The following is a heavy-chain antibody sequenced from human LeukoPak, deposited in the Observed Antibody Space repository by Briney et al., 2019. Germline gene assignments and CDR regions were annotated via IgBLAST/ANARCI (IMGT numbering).Heavy chain of an antibody. CDR3: ASQLTFGGVIAMYYFDY. Sequence: SETLSLTCAVYGGSFSGLYWSWIRQPPGKGLEWIGYIYYSGSTYYNPSLKSRVTISVDTSKNQFSLKLSSVTAADTAVYYCASQLTFGGVIAMYYFDYWGQGTLVTVSS. D-gene: IGHD3-16*02. J-gene: IGHJ4*02. V-gene: IGHV4-30-4*08. CDR1: GGSFSGLY. CDR2: IYYSGST.